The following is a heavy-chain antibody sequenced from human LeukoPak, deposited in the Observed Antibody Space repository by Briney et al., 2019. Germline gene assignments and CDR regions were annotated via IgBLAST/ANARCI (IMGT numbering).Heavy chain of an antibody. D-gene: IGHD5-24*01. V-gene: IGHV1-69*06. Sequence: SVKVSCKASGYTFTSYGISWVRQAPGQGLEWMGGIIPIFGTANYAQKFQGRVTITADKSTSTAYMELSSLRSEDTAVYYCARAVRWLQQYNWFDPWGQGTLVTVSS. CDR3: ARAVRWLQQYNWFDP. CDR1: GYTFTSYG. CDR2: IIPIFGTA. J-gene: IGHJ5*02.